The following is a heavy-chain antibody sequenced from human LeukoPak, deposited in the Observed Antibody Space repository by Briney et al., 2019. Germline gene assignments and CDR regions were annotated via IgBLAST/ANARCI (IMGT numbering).Heavy chain of an antibody. V-gene: IGHV4-39*01. Sequence: SETLSLTCTVSGGSISSSSYYWGWIRQPPGKGLEWIGSIYYSWSTYYNPSLKSRVTISVDTSKNQFSLKLSSVTAADTAVYYCARNRYCSSTSCPGYFDYWGQGTLVTVSS. CDR3: ARNRYCSSTSCPGYFDY. D-gene: IGHD2-2*01. J-gene: IGHJ4*02. CDR1: GGSISSSSYY. CDR2: IYYSWST.